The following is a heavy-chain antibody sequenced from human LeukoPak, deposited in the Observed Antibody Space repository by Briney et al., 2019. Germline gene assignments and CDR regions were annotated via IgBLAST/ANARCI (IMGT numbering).Heavy chain of an antibody. CDR3: AGMRITTPTVRTLDY. J-gene: IGHJ4*02. V-gene: IGHV4-39*07. CDR1: GGXISSSSYY. Sequence: PSETLSLTCTVSGGXISSSSYYWGWIRQPPGKGLEWIGSIYYSGSTYYNPSLKSRVTISVDTSKNQFSLKLSSVTAADTAVYYCAGMRITTPTVRTLDYWGQGTLVTVSS. D-gene: IGHD1-14*01. CDR2: IYYSGST.